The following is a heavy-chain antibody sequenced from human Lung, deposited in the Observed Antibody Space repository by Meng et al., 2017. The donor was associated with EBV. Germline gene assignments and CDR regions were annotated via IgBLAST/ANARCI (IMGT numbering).Heavy chain of an antibody. CDR2: TYYRSKWYN. D-gene: IGHD2-8*02. CDR1: CDSVSTNSAA. J-gene: IGHJ6*02. V-gene: IGHV6-1*01. Sequence: QVQLQQSGPGLVKPSQTLSLTCAICCDSVSTNSAAWNWIRQSPSRGLEWLGRTYYRSKWYNDYAVSVKSRITINPDTSKNQFSLQLNSVTPEDTAVYYCARDQLVVYAFLYYYYGMDVWGQGTTVTVS. CDR3: ARDQLVVYAFLYYYYGMDV.